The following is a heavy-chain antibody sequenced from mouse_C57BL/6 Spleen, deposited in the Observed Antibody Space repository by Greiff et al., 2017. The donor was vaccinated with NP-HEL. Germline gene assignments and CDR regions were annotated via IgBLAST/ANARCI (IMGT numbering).Heavy chain of an antibody. CDR2: INLKNGVT. CDR1: GSTFTNYY. J-gene: IGHJ3*01. D-gene: IGHD2-4*01. V-gene: IGHV1-26*01. CDR3: ARLGFYDYEVAY. Sequence: EVQLQQSGPELVKPGASVKISCKASGSTFTNYYMNGVRQSNGKGLRWMGNINLKNGVTSYTKKFRGKATFTVDKSSSTASMELRSRTSEDSAVYYCARLGFYDYEVAYWGQGTLVTVSA.